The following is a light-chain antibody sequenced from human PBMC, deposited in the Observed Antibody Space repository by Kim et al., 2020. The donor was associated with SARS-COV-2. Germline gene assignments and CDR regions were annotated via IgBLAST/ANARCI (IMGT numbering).Light chain of an antibody. J-gene: IGKJ2*03. CDR1: QSLLYTNGKKY. Sequence: EPASISGRSSQSLLYTNGKKYLDWYLQKPGQSPQLLIYLASNRASGVPDRISGSGSDTDFTLKINRVEAEDVGVYYCMQALQTPYSFCQGTKLEI. V-gene: IGKV2-28*01. CDR2: LAS. CDR3: MQALQTPYS.